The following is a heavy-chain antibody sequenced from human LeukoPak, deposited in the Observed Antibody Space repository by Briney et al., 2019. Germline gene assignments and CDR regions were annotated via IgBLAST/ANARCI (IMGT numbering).Heavy chain of an antibody. CDR2: ISSSSSYI. CDR3: AREIRVRAAVTR. CDR1: GFTFSNYA. J-gene: IGHJ4*02. Sequence: GGSLRLSCAASGFTFSNYAMSWVRQAPGKGLEWVSSISSSSSYIYYADSVKGRFTISRDNAKNSLYLQMNSLRAEDTAVYYCAREIRVRAAVTRWGQGTLVTVSS. V-gene: IGHV3-21*01. D-gene: IGHD6-13*01.